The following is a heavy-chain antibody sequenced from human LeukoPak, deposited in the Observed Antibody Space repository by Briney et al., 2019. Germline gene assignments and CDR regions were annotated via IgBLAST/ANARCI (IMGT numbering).Heavy chain of an antibody. Sequence: SETLSLTXTVSGGSISSYYWSWIRQPPGKGLEWIGYIYYSGSTNYNPSLKSRVTISVDTSKNQFSLKLSSVTAADTAVYYCARSPTNDFWSGYYAYNWFDPWGQGTLVTVSS. V-gene: IGHV4-59*01. CDR1: GGSISSYY. CDR2: IYYSGST. J-gene: IGHJ5*02. D-gene: IGHD3-3*01. CDR3: ARSPTNDFWSGYYAYNWFDP.